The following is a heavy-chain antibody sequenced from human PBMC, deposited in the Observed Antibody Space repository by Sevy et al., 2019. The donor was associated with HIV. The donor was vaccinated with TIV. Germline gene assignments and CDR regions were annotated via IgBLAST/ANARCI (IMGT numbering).Heavy chain of an antibody. CDR1: GFTVSSNY. J-gene: IGHJ3*02. Sequence: GGSLRLSCAASGFTVSSNYMSWVRQAPGKGLEWVSVIYSGGSTYYAVSVKGRFTISRDNSKNTLYLQMNSLRGEDTAVYYCATGGGYSGSPVGDFDKWGQGTMVTVSS. V-gene: IGHV3-53*01. D-gene: IGHD1-26*01. CDR3: ATGGGYSGSPVGDFDK. CDR2: IYSGGST.